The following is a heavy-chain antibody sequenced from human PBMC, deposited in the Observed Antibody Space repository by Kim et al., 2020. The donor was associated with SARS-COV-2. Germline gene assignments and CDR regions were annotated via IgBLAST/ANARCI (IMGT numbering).Heavy chain of an antibody. CDR1: GFTFSSYG. D-gene: IGHD6-13*01. V-gene: IGHV3-30*18. CDR2: ISYDGSNK. Sequence: GGSLRLSCAASGFTFSSYGMHWVRQAPGKGLEWVAVISYDGSNKYYADSVKGRFTISRDNSKNTLYLQMNSPRAEDTAVYYCAKDLRKPKYSSSWYVDAFDIWGQGTMVTVSS. CDR3: AKDLRKPKYSSSWYVDAFDI. J-gene: IGHJ3*02.